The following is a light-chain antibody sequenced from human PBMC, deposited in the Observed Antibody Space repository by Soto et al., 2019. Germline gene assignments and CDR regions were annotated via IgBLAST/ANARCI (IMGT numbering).Light chain of an antibody. CDR3: QQRSTLLYT. CDR2: DAS. J-gene: IGKJ2*01. CDR1: QDVSIF. V-gene: IGKV3-11*02. Sequence: ILLAQSPATLSLSPGERATLSCKASQDVSIFLAWYQQRPGQAPSLLIHDASNRATGVPARFSGSGSGRDVTLTISSLEPEDFAVYYCQQRSTLLYTFGQGTKLEV.